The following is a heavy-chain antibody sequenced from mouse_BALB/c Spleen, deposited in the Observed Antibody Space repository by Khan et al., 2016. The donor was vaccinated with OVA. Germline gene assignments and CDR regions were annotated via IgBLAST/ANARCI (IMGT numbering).Heavy chain of an antibody. CDR1: GYTFTTAG. CDR3: ARGGAAFYKNDGGAMDY. J-gene: IGHJ4*01. CDR2: INTHSGVP. V-gene: IGHV9-4*02. D-gene: IGHD2-12*01. Sequence: QIQLVQSGPELKKPGETVRISCKASGYTFTTAGMQWVQKMPGKGLKRIGWINTHSGVPKYAEDFRGRFAFSLETSASTGYLQITNLKNEDTATYFCARGGAAFYKNDGGAMDYWGQGTSVTVSS.